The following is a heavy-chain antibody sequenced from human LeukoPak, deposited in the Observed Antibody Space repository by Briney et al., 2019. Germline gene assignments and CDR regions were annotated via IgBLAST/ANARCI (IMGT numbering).Heavy chain of an antibody. CDR1: GGSVSSTNW. V-gene: IGHV4-4*02. CDR2: VHLDGRT. J-gene: IGHJ4*02. CDR3: AREGGFYRPLDY. Sequence: PSEALSLTCGVSGGSVSSTNWWTWIRQPPGKGLEWIGEVHLDGRTNFNPSLKSRLTMSVDLSENHVSLKLTSVTAADTAVYYCAREGGFYRPLDYSGQGTLVTVSS. D-gene: IGHD6-25*01.